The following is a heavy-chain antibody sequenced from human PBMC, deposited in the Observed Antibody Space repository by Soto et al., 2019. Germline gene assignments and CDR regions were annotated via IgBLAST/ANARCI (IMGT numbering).Heavy chain of an antibody. J-gene: IGHJ6*02. Sequence: PVKVSCKASGATFSSYAISWVRQAPGQGLEWMGGIIPIFGTANYAQKFQGRVTITADESTSTAYMELSSLRSEDTAVYYCARDRIQLQYYGMDVWGQGTTVTVSS. CDR1: GATFSSYA. D-gene: IGHD5-18*01. CDR2: IIPIFGTA. CDR3: ARDRIQLQYYGMDV. V-gene: IGHV1-69*13.